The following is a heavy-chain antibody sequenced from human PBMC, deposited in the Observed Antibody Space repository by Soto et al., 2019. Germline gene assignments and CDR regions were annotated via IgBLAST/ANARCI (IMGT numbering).Heavy chain of an antibody. Sequence: LRLSCAASGFTFSNDWMHWVRQAPGKGLEWVSRINADGGSTHYADSVRGRFTISRDNAKNTLFLQLNSLRVEDTAIYYCIKVLTRGVGVPRFYFDSWGQGTLVTVS. CDR1: GFTFSNDW. CDR2: INADGGST. CDR3: IKVLTRGVGVPRFYFDS. D-gene: IGHD3-9*01. V-gene: IGHV3-74*01. J-gene: IGHJ4*02.